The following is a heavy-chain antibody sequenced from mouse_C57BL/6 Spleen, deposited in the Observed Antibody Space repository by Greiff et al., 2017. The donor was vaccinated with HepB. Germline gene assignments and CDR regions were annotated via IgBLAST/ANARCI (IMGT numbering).Heavy chain of an antibody. D-gene: IGHD1-1*01. V-gene: IGHV1-39*01. J-gene: IGHJ4*01. CDR3: ARRGGHYYYGSSYAMDY. CDR2: ITPNYGTT. Sequence: EVKVVESGPELVKPGASVKISCKASGYSFTDYNMNWVKQSNGNSLEWIGVITPNYGTTSYNQKFKGKATLTVDQSSSTAYMQLNSLTSEDSAVYYWARRGGHYYYGSSYAMDYWGQGTSVTVSS. CDR1: GYSFTDYN.